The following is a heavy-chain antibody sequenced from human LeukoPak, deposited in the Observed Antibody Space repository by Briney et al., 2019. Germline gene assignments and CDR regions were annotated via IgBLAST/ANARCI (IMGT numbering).Heavy chain of an antibody. J-gene: IGHJ6*03. CDR1: ADSITMYY. D-gene: IGHD4-11*01. CDR3: ARGRVSSSTWYSTYYYFFYMDF. CDR2: VDRTGST. Sequence: SETLSLTCTVSADSITMYYWTWIRQPPGKGLEWLGYVDRTGSTKFNPSLNGSVSISRDTSNNFFSLRLRSLTAADTAVYFCARGRVSSSTWYSTYYYFFYMDFWGKGTTVTVSS. V-gene: IGHV4-59*01.